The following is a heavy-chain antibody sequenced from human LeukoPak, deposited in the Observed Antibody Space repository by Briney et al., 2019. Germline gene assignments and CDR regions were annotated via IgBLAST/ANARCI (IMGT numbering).Heavy chain of an antibody. CDR3: AKEDWGSSKPFDY. CDR2: VSYDGSKK. CDR1: GFTFNSYD. Sequence: GGSLRLSCAASGFTFNSYDMHWVRQAPGKGLEWVAVVSYDGSKKYYADSVKGRLTISRDNSKNTLYLEMNSLRAEDTAVYFCAKEDWGSSKPFDYWGQGTLVTVSS. J-gene: IGHJ4*02. V-gene: IGHV3-30*18. D-gene: IGHD3-16*01.